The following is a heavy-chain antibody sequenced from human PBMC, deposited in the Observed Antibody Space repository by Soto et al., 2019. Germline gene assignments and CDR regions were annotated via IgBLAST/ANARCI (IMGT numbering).Heavy chain of an antibody. CDR3: ARVRGYSYGLIDY. CDR2: ISYDGRNK. D-gene: IGHD5-18*01. J-gene: IGHJ4*02. V-gene: IGHV3-30-3*01. Sequence: QVQLVESGGGVVQPGRSLRLSCAASGFNFSSYDMHWVRQAPGKGLEWVAVISYDGRNKYYAYSVKGRFTISRDNSKNTLYLQMNSLRAEDTAVYYGARVRGYSYGLIDYWGQGTLVTVSS. CDR1: GFNFSSYD.